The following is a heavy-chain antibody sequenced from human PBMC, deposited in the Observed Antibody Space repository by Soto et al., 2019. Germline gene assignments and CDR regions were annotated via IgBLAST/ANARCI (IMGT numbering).Heavy chain of an antibody. CDR2: INPNSGGT. Sequence: GASVKVSCKASGYTFTGYYMHWVRQAPGQGLEWMGWINPNSGGTNYAQKFQGRVTMTRDTSISTAYMELSRLRSDDTAVYYCARVLGGTPSDAFDIWGQGTMVTVSS. V-gene: IGHV1-2*02. CDR3: ARVLGGTPSDAFDI. D-gene: IGHD3-16*01. J-gene: IGHJ3*02. CDR1: GYTFTGYY.